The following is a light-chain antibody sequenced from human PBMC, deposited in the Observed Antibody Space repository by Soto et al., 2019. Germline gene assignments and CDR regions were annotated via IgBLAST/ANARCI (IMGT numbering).Light chain of an antibody. J-gene: IGLJ3*02. V-gene: IGLV1-47*01. CDR2: RSN. CDR1: SFNIGSNY. CDR3: AAWDDTLSAWV. Sequence: QAVVTQPPSASGTPGQRVTISCSASSFNIGSNYVYWYHQLPGTAPKLLIYRSNQRPSGVPDRFSGSQSGASASLAISGLRSEDEADYYCAAWDDTLSAWVFGGGTKLTVL.